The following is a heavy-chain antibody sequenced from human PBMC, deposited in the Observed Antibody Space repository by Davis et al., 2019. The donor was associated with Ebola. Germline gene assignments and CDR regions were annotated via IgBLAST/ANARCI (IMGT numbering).Heavy chain of an antibody. CDR1: GFIFSNYV. D-gene: IGHD2/OR15-2a*01. V-gene: IGHV3-23*01. J-gene: IGHJ5*02. CDR3: ARLKRYCNTNSCNWFDP. Sequence: GESLKISCAASGFIFSNYVMSWVRQAPGKGLEWVSTLGTSADTYYAGSVKGRFTISRDNSKNTLYLQMNGLRVEDTAIYYCARLKRYCNTNSCNWFDPWGQGTLVTVSS. CDR2: LGTSADT.